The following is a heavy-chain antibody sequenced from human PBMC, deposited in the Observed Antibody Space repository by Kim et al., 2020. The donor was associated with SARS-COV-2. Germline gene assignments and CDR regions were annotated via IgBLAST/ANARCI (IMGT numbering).Heavy chain of an antibody. Sequence: GGSLRLSCVASGFSFSAYWMNWVRQIPGKGLEFVASIKYDGSEKQYVDSAKGRFTVSRDNAKNSLYLQMNNLRVEDMAVYYCARSLGQGGYWGQGTLVTV. J-gene: IGHJ4*02. CDR2: IKYDGSEK. V-gene: IGHV3-7*01. D-gene: IGHD3-16*01. CDR3: ARSLGQGGY. CDR1: GFSFSAYW.